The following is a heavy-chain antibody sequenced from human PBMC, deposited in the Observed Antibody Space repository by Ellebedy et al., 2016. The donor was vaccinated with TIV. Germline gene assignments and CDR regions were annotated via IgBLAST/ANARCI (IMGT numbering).Heavy chain of an antibody. CDR2: INDDGSTT. J-gene: IGHJ4*02. V-gene: IGHV3-74*01. CDR3: ARRNPGGYDPFFDL. Sequence: HTGGSLRLSCAASGFTFGSYWMHWVRQGPGKGLVCISSINDDGSTTTYVDSVKGRVTVSRDNAKNKLYLQMNSLRAEDTAVYYCARRNPGGYDPFFDLWGQGTLVTVSS. CDR1: GFTFGSYW. D-gene: IGHD5-12*01.